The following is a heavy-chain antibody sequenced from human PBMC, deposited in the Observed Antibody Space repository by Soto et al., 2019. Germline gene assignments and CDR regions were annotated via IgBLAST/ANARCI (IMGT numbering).Heavy chain of an antibody. CDR1: GGSISSGGYY. CDR2: IYYSGST. D-gene: IGHD2-15*01. CDR3: ARASGVVAARHFDY. V-gene: IGHV4-31*03. J-gene: IGHJ4*02. Sequence: SETLSLTCTVSGGSISSGGYYWSWIRQHPGKGLEWIGYIYYSGSTYYNPSLKSRVTVSVDTSKNQFSLKLSSVTAADTAVYYCARASGVVAARHFDYWGQGTLVTVSS.